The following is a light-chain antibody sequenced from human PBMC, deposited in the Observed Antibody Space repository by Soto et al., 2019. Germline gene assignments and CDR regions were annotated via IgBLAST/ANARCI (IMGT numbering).Light chain of an antibody. V-gene: IGKV3-15*01. CDR3: QQYNNWPRT. J-gene: IGKJ1*01. Sequence: EIVMTPSPATLSLSSGERATLSCRASQSVSSDLAWYHQKPGQAPRLLIYSASTRATGIPARFSGSGSGTEFTLTINSLQSEDFAVYYCQQYNNWPRTFGQGTKMDIK. CDR1: QSVSSD. CDR2: SAS.